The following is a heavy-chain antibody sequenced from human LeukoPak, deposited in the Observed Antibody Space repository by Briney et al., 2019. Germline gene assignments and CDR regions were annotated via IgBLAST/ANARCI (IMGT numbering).Heavy chain of an antibody. Sequence: PGGSLRLSCAASEFTFSSYWMYWVRQAPGKGLVWVSRINTDGSTTNYADSVKGRFTISRDNAKNTLYLQMNSLRAEDTAVYYCAAVTTADWGPGTLVTVSS. V-gene: IGHV3-74*01. CDR2: INTDGSTT. D-gene: IGHD4-17*01. CDR1: EFTFSSYW. J-gene: IGHJ4*02. CDR3: AAVTTAD.